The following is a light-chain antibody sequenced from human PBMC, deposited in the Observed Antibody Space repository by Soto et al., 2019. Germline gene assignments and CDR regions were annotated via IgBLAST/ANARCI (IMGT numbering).Light chain of an antibody. CDR3: SSYAGSNIVV. J-gene: IGLJ2*01. V-gene: IGLV2-14*01. CDR2: EVT. Sequence: QSALTQPASVSGSLGQSITISCTGTSRDVGGYNHVSWYQHHPGKAPKLMIYEVTNRPSGVSNRFSGSKSGNTASLTVSGLQAEDEADYYCSSYAGSNIVVFGGGTKLTVL. CDR1: SRDVGGYNH.